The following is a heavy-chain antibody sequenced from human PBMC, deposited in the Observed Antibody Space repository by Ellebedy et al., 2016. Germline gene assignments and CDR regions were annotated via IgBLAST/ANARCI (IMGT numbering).Heavy chain of an antibody. Sequence: SETLSLXXTVSGGSISSGDYYWSWIRQPPGKGLEWIGYIYYSGSTYYNPSLKSRVTISVDTSKNQFSLKLSSVTAADTAVYYCAMRRPAGIDYWGQGTLVTVSS. CDR2: IYYSGST. CDR3: AMRRPAGIDY. V-gene: IGHV4-30-4*01. D-gene: IGHD2-2*01. CDR1: GGSISSGDYY. J-gene: IGHJ4*02.